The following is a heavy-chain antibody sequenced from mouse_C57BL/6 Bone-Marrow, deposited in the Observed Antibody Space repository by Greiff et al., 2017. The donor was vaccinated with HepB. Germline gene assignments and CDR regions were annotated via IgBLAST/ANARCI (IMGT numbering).Heavy chain of an antibody. CDR1: GYAFSSYW. D-gene: IGHD4-1*01. J-gene: IGHJ4*01. CDR3: ARKGLGLYYAMDY. Sequence: QVQLQQSGAELVKPGASVKISCKASGYAFSSYWMNWVKQRPGKGLEWIGQIYPGDGDTNYNGKFKGKATLTADKSSSTAYMQLSSLTSEDSEVYFCARKGLGLYYAMDYWGQGTSVTVSS. V-gene: IGHV1-80*01. CDR2: IYPGDGDT.